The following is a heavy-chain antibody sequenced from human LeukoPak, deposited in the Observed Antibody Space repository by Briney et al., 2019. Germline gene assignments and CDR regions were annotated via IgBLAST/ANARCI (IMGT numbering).Heavy chain of an antibody. D-gene: IGHD3-22*01. J-gene: IGHJ3*02. CDR1: GFTFSSHA. V-gene: IGHV3-23*01. CDR2: ISGSGGST. Sequence: GGSLRLSCAASGFTFSSHAMSWVRQAPGKGLEWVSAISGSGGSTYYADSVKGRFTISRDNSKNTLYLQMNSLRAEDTAVYYCAKPYDSSGYSLFDNWGQGTMVTVSS. CDR3: AKPYDSSGYSLFDN.